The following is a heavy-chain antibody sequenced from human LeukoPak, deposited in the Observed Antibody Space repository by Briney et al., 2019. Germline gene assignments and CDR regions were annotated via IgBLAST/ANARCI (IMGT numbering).Heavy chain of an antibody. CDR3: TSDLTEAARRGCARDY. V-gene: IGHV3-15*07. D-gene: IGHD6-6*01. CDR2: IKTNSEGGTT. J-gene: IGHJ4*02. CDR1: GFSFYSAR. Sequence: GGSLRLSCVASGFSFYSARMNWVRQAPGKGLEWVGQIKTNSEGGTTVHAAAVKGRFTISRDDSTSTLYLQMNSLRIGDTGIYYCTSDLTEAARRGCARDYWGQGTLVAVSS.